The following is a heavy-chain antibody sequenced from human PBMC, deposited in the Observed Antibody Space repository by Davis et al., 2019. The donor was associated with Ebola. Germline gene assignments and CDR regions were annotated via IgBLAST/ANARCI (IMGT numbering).Heavy chain of an antibody. CDR2: IKSKGEGGTT. CDR1: GFLFNDAW. D-gene: IGHD2-21*02. V-gene: IGHV3-15*01. J-gene: IGHJ6*02. Sequence: GESLEISCAASGFLFNDAWMSWVRQAPGKGLQWVGRIKSKGEGGTTDFAAPVNGRFAISRDDSKDTLYLEMNSLKTEDTAVYYCTTGEDLTDFGLDVWGQGTAVTVSS. CDR3: TTGEDLTDFGLDV.